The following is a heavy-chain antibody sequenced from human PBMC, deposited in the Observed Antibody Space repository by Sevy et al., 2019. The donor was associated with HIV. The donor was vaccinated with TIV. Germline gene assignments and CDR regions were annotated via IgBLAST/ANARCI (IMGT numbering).Heavy chain of an antibody. CDR1: GFTFSTYS. J-gene: IGHJ3*02. D-gene: IGHD1-1*01. CDR3: ARATGTEALDAFDI. V-gene: IGHV3-21*01. CDR2: ISSDSYYI. Sequence: GGSLRLPCAASGFTFSTYSMNWVRQAPGKGLEWVSSISSDSYYIYYADSVKGRFTISRDNAKNSLYLQMNSLRAEDTAVYYCARATGTEALDAFDIWGQGTMVTVSS.